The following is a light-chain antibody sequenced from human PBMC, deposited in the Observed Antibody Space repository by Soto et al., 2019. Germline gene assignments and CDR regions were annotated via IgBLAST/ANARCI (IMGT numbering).Light chain of an antibody. CDR2: AAS. CDR3: QHSSSTPLT. Sequence: DIQMTQSPSSLSASVGDRVTITCRASQSISSYLNWYQQKPGKAPKVLIYAASSLQSGVPSRCSGSGSGTDFTLTISRLQPEDFAPYYCQHSSSTPLTFGQGTRLEIK. CDR1: QSISSY. J-gene: IGKJ5*01. V-gene: IGKV1-39*01.